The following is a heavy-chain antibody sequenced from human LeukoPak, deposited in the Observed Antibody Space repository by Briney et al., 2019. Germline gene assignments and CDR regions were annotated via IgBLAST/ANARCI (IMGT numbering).Heavy chain of an antibody. CDR3: GRGHYYAMDV. J-gene: IGHJ6*02. V-gene: IGHV3-33*01. Sequence: GRSLRLSCAASGFTFSGYGMHWVRQAPGKGLEWVAVIWYDGSSKYYADSVKGRFTISRENAKNTLYLQMNSLRAEDTAVYYCGRGHYYAMDVWGQGTTVTVSS. CDR2: IWYDGSSK. CDR1: GFTFSGYG.